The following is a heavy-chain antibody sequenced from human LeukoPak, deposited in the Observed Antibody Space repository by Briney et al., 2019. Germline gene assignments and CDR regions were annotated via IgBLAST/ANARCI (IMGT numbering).Heavy chain of an antibody. CDR3: ARVRDSSNWYVFDI. V-gene: IGHV3-30*04. CDR2: ISYDESNK. Sequence: GGSLRLSCAASGFAFSSYPMHWVRQAPGKGLEWVAVISYDESNKCYADSVKGRFTVSRDNSKNTLYLQLNSLRAEDTAVYYCARVRDSSNWYVFDIWGQGTMVTVSS. D-gene: IGHD6-13*01. CDR1: GFAFSSYP. J-gene: IGHJ3*02.